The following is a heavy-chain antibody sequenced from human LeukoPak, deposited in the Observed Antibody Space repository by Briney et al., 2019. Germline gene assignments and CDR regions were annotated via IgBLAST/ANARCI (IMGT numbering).Heavy chain of an antibody. CDR2: VSYSGSP. CDR3: ARGQTSAYYRNTYYFDY. V-gene: IGHV4-59*01. CDR1: GGSISSYY. Sequence: SETLSLTCNVSGGSISSYYWSWIRQPPGKGLEWIGYVSYSGSPNYNPSLKSRVTISVDTSKNQFSLKLSSVTAADTAVYYCARGQTSAYYRNTYYFDYWGQGTLVTVSS. J-gene: IGHJ4*02. D-gene: IGHD3-22*01.